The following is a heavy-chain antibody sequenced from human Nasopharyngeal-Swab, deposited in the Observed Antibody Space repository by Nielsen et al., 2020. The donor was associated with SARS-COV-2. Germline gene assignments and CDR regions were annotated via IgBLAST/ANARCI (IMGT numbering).Heavy chain of an antibody. CDR3: ASQPSSWFDP. CDR2: IYYSGST. CDR1: DGSISSSSYY. Sequence: SETLSLTCTVSDGSISSSSYYWGWIRQPPGKGLEWIGSIYYSGSTYYNPSLKSRVTISVDTSKNQFSLKLSSVTAADTAVYYCASQPSSWFDPWGQGTLVTVSS. V-gene: IGHV4-39*01. J-gene: IGHJ5*02.